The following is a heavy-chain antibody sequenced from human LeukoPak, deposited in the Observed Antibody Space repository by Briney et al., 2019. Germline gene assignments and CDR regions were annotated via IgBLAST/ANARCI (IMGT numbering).Heavy chain of an antibody. D-gene: IGHD3/OR15-3a*01. V-gene: IGHV3-66*03. J-gene: IGHJ5*02. Sequence: GGALRLSCAVSGFSVSNYYMNWVHQPPGKGREWVSLIRGSGETFYADSVKGRFTISRDDSKNTVYLQMNSLRVEDTAEYFCARDRAATQDWVEFDPWGQGTLVTVSS. CDR2: IRGSGET. CDR3: ARDRAATQDWVEFDP. CDR1: GFSVSNYY.